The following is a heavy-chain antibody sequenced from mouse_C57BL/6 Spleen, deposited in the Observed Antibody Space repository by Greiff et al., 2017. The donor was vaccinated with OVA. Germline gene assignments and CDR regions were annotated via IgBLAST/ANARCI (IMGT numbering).Heavy chain of an antibody. Sequence: EVQLVESGGGLVKPGGSLKLSCAASGFTFSSYTMSWVRQTPEKRLEWVATISGGGGNTYYPDSVKGRFTISRDNAKNTLYLQMSSLRSEDTALYYCASVYGNHWYFDVWGTGTTVTVSS. J-gene: IGHJ1*03. CDR2: ISGGGGNT. V-gene: IGHV5-9*01. CDR1: GFTFSSYT. D-gene: IGHD2-1*01. CDR3: ASVYGNHWYFDV.